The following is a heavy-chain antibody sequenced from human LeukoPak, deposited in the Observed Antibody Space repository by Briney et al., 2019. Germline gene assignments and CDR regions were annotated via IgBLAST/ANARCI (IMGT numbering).Heavy chain of an antibody. J-gene: IGHJ3*02. CDR1: GYTFTGYY. D-gene: IGHD2-2*01. V-gene: IGHV1-69*02. CDR3: VHDIVVVPAADGAFDI. Sequence: GASVTVSCKASGYTFTGYYMHWVRQAPGQGLEWMGRIIPILGMANYAQIFQGRVAINADKYTSTAYMELSSLCSEDPAVYYCVHDIVVVPAADGAFDIWGQGTMVTVSS. CDR2: IIPILGMA.